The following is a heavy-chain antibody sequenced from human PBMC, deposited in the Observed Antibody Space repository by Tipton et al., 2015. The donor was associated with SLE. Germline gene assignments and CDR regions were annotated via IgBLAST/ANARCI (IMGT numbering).Heavy chain of an antibody. Sequence: TLSLTCTVSGGSISSHYWSWIRQPPGKGLEWIGYIYNSGSGNYNPSLKSRVTISVDTSKNQFSLKLSSVTAADTAGYYCARSDYYESSGYYSYAFDIWGQGTTVTVSS. CDR3: ARSDYYESSGYYSYAFDI. J-gene: IGHJ3*02. CDR2: IYNSGSG. D-gene: IGHD3-22*01. V-gene: IGHV4-59*11. CDR1: GGSISSHY.